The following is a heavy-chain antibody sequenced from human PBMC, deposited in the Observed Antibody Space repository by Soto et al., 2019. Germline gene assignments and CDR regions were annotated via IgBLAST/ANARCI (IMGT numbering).Heavy chain of an antibody. D-gene: IGHD6-6*01. CDR1: GDYVSSNTAT. V-gene: IGHV6-1*01. CDR3: ARGGMQVVPV. CDR2: TCYRSRWYD. J-gene: IGHJ4*02. Sequence: QVQLQQSGPGLVKPSQTLSLTCAICGDYVSSNTATWNWIRQSPSRGLEWLGRTCYRSRWYDNYGLSVKSRITLDPATSKNQYYLQLNSVTPGDAAVYYCARGGMQVVPVWGQGTLVTVSS.